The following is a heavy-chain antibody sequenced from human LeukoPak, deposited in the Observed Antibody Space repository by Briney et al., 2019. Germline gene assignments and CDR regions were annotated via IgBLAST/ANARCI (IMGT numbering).Heavy chain of an antibody. CDR2: IYYSGST. Sequence: PSETLSLTCTVSGGSISSHYWSWIRQPPGKGLEWIGYIYYSGSTNYNPSLKSRVTISVDTSKNQFSLKLSSVTAADTAVYYCARGEVWFDYWGQGTLVTVSS. J-gene: IGHJ4*02. CDR1: GGSISSHY. V-gene: IGHV4-59*11. CDR3: ARGEVWFDY. D-gene: IGHD3-16*01.